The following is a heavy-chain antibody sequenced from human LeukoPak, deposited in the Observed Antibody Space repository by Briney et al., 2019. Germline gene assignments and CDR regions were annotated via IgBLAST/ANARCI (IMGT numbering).Heavy chain of an antibody. CDR3: ARIGHYGGKEDY. CDR2: IYHSGST. Sequence: SETLSLTCTVSGDSISSGGYSWSWIRQPPGKGLEWIGYIYHSGSTYYNPSLKSRVAISVDRSKNQFSLKLTSVTAADTAVYYCARIGHYGGKEDYWGQGTLVTVSS. V-gene: IGHV4-30-2*01. CDR1: GDSISSGGYS. D-gene: IGHD4-23*01. J-gene: IGHJ4*02.